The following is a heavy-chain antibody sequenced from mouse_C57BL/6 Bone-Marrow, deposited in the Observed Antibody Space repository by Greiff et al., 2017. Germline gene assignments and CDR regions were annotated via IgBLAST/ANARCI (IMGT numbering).Heavy chain of an antibody. J-gene: IGHJ3*01. CDR2: ISYDGSN. D-gene: IGHD1-1*01. V-gene: IGHV3-6*01. Sequence: EVQVVESGPGLVKPSQSLSLTCSVTGYSITSGYYWNWIRQFPGNKLEWMGYISYDGSNNYNPSLKNRISITRDTSKNQFFLKLNSVTTEDTATYYCARGYYGAYWVQGTLVTVSA. CDR1: GYSITSGYY. CDR3: ARGYYGAY.